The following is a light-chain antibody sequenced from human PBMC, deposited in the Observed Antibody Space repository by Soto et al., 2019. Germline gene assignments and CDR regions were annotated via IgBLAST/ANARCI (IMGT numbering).Light chain of an antibody. V-gene: IGLV2-14*01. CDR1: SSDVGGYNY. J-gene: IGLJ1*01. CDR2: EVT. Sequence: SGSPGQSITISCTGTSSDVGGYNYVSWYQHHPGKAPKLMIYEVTNRPSGISNRFSGSKSGNTASLTISGLQAEDEADYYCSSYTSSSTYVFGTGTKVTVL. CDR3: SSYTSSSTYV.